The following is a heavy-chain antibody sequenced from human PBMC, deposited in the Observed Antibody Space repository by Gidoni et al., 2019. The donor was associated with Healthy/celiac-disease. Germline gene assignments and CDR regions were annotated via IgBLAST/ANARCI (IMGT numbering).Heavy chain of an antibody. Sequence: QVQLVESGGGVVQPVRSLRLSCAAAGFTFISYGMHWVRQAPGKGLEWVAFISYDGSNKYYADSVKGRFTISRDNSKNPLYLQMNSLRAEDTAVYYCAKDPRYGGYDSPYYFDYWGQGTLVTVSS. CDR3: AKDPRYGGYDSPYYFDY. V-gene: IGHV3-30*18. D-gene: IGHD5-12*01. J-gene: IGHJ4*02. CDR1: GFTFISYG. CDR2: ISYDGSNK.